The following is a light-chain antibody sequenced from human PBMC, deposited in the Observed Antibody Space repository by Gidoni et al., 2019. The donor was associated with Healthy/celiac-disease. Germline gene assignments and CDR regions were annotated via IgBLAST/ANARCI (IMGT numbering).Light chain of an antibody. CDR3: QQYGSSPGT. V-gene: IGKV3-20*01. J-gene: IGKJ1*01. CDR2: GAS. CDR1: QSVSSSY. Sequence: EIVLTQSPGTLSLSPGERATLSCRASQSVSSSYIAWYQQKPGQPPRLLIYGASISATGIPDRFSGSGSGTDFTLTISRLAPEDFAVYYCQQYGSSPGTFGQGTKVEIK.